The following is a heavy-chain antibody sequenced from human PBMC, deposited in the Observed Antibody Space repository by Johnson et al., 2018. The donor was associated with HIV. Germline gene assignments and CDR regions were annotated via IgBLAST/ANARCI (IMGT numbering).Heavy chain of an antibody. D-gene: IGHD6-13*01. CDR2: IWYDGTNR. Sequence: QVQLVESGGGVVQPGRSPRLSCAASGFTFSSYGMHWVRQAPGKGLEWVAVIWYDGTNRYYGDSVKGRFTISRDNSKNTVYLQMNGLRAEDTAVYHCAKDLYSSSWTNDAFDIWGQGTMVTVSS. J-gene: IGHJ3*02. CDR3: AKDLYSSSWTNDAFDI. CDR1: GFTFSSYG. V-gene: IGHV3-33*06.